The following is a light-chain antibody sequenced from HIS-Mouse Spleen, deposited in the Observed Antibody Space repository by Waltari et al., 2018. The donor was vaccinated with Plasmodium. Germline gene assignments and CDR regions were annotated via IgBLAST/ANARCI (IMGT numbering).Light chain of an antibody. V-gene: IGLV3-1*01. CDR1: KLGYKY. J-gene: IGLJ2*01. CDR3: QAWDSSTVV. Sequence: SYELTQPPSVSVSPGQTASITCSGDKLGYKYACWYQQKPGQSPVLVIYQDSNGPSGIPERFSGSNSGNTATLTISGTQAMDEADYYCQAWDSSTVVFGGGTKLTVL. CDR2: QDS.